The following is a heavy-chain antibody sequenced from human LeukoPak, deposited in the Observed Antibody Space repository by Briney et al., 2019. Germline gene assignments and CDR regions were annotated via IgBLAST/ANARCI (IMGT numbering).Heavy chain of an antibody. CDR3: ARVRSPYYYGSGSYGSPVLSFDY. CDR1: GGSFSGYD. D-gene: IGHD3-10*01. Sequence: PSETLSLTCAVYGGSFSGYDWSWIRQPPGKGLEWIGEINDSGSTNYNPSLKSRVTISVDTSQNQFSLQLSSVTAADTAVYYCARVRSPYYYGSGSYGSPVLSFDYWGQGALVTVSS. V-gene: IGHV4-34*01. CDR2: INDSGST. J-gene: IGHJ4*02.